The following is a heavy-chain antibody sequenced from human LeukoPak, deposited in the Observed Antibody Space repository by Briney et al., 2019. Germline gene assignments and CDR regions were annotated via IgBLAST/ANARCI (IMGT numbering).Heavy chain of an antibody. CDR1: GGSISSSSYY. J-gene: IGHJ4*02. CDR2: IYTSGST. CDR3: GRHGSSAWSLFDY. Sequence: SETLSLTCTVSGGSISSSSYYWSWIRQPAGKGLEWIGRIYTSGSTNYNPSLKSRVTISVDTSKNQFSLKLSSVTAADTAVYYYGRHGSSAWSLFDYWGQGTLVTVSS. V-gene: IGHV4-61*02. D-gene: IGHD6-13*01.